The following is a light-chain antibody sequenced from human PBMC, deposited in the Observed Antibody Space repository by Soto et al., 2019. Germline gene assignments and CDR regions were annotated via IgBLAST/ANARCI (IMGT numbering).Light chain of an antibody. CDR3: QQRSNWPLT. CDR2: AAS. V-gene: IGKV1-39*01. J-gene: IGKJ4*01. CDR1: QSINSY. Sequence: DIQMTQSPSSLSASVGDRVTITCRASQSINSYLNWYQQIPGKAPKLLIYAASSLQSGVPSRFSGSGSGTDFTLTISSLEPEDFAVYYCQQRSNWPLTFGGGTKVDIK.